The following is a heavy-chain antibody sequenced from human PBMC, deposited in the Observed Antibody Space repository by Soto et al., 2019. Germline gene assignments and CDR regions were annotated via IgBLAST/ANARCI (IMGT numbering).Heavy chain of an antibody. CDR1: GFTFTNYA. V-gene: IGHV3-23*01. CDR3: ARATTVTDY. J-gene: IGHJ4*02. CDR2: ISGSGRST. D-gene: IGHD4-17*01. Sequence: GGSLRLSCAASGFTFTNYAMSWVRQAPGKGLEWVSTISGSGRSTDYANPVKGRFTISRDNSKSTLYLQMNSLKVEDTAVYYCARATTVTDYWGQGALVTVSS.